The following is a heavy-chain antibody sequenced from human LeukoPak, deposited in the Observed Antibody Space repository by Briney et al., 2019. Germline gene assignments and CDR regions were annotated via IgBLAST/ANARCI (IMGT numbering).Heavy chain of an antibody. CDR1: GGTFSSFA. CDR2: IIPIFGTA. CDR3: ARDQGGSAAIDI. D-gene: IGHD1-26*01. Sequence: SVKVSCKASGGTFSSFAISWVRQAPGQGLEWMGGIIPIFGTANYAQKFQGRVTITADESTSTAYMELSSLRSEDTAVYYCARDQGGSAAIDIWGQGTMVTVSS. J-gene: IGHJ3*02. V-gene: IGHV1-69*13.